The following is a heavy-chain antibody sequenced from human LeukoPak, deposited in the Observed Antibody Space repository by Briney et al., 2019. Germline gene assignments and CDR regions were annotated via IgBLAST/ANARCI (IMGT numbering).Heavy chain of an antibody. CDR3: ARGESRTPWWELHSVGSQLFGYSDY. V-gene: IGHV1-2*02. CDR2: INPNSGGT. CDR1: GYTFTGYY. Sequence: SVKVSCKASGYTFTGYYMHWVRQAPGQGLEWMGWINPNSGGTNYAQKFQGRVTMTRDTSISTAYMELSRLRSDDTAVYYCARGESRTPWWELHSVGSQLFGYSDYCGQGTLVTVSS. J-gene: IGHJ4*02. D-gene: IGHD1-26*01.